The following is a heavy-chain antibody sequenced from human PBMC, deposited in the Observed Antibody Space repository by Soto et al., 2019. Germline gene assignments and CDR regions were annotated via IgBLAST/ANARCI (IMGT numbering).Heavy chain of an antibody. CDR3: ARKGIRYGKQGDLYYYMDV. CDR1: SGSISTYY. D-gene: IGHD4-17*01. J-gene: IGHJ6*03. V-gene: IGHV4-59*01. CDR2: IYYTGST. Sequence: SETLSLTCTVSSGSISTYYWSWIRQPPGKRLEWIGYIYYTGSTNYNPSLKSRVTISVDTSKNQFSLKLSSVTAADTAVYYCARKGIRYGKQGDLYYYMDVWGKGTTVTVSS.